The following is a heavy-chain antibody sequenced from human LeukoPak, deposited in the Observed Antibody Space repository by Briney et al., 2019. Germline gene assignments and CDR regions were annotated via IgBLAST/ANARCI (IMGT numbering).Heavy chain of an antibody. Sequence: GGSLRLSCRASGSTFSDYSMNWVRQAPGKGLEWISYVGISSGNTKYAASVKGRFTISGDSAKNSVFLQMNNLRVEDTAVYYCARDHRYAFDNWGQGTLVTVSS. D-gene: IGHD5-12*01. CDR2: VGISSGNT. CDR3: ARDHRYAFDN. V-gene: IGHV3-48*04. CDR1: GSTFSDYS. J-gene: IGHJ4*02.